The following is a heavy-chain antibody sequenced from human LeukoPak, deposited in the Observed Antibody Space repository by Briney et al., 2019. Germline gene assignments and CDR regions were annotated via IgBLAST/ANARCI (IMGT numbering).Heavy chain of an antibody. J-gene: IGHJ4*02. D-gene: IGHD3-3*01. CDR1: GYTFTSYY. V-gene: IGHV1-46*01. CDR2: INPSGGST. Sequence: ASVKVSCKASGYTFTSYYMHWVRQAPGQGLEWMGIINPSGGSTSYAQKFQGRVTMTRDTSTSTVYMELSSLRSEDTAVYYCAREAITIFGVVIPRGDYWGQGTLVTVSS. CDR3: AREAITIFGVVIPRGDY.